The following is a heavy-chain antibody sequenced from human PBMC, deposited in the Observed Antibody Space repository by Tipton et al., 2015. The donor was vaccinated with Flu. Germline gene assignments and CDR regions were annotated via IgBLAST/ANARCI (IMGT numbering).Heavy chain of an antibody. V-gene: IGHV1-18*01. CDR3: AGDLGHGWYGPANYYGMDV. CDR1: GYTFTSYG. Sequence: QLVQSGAEVKKPGASVKVSCKASGYTFTSYGISWVRQAPGQGLEWVGWISAYNGNTNYAQKLQGRVTMTTDTSTSTAYMELRSLRSDDTAGYYWAGDLGHGWYGPANYYGMDVWGQGTTVTVSS. J-gene: IGHJ6*02. D-gene: IGHD6-19*01. CDR2: ISAYNGNT.